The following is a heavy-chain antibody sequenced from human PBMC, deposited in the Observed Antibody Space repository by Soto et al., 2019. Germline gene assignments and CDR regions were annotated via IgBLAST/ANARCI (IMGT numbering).Heavy chain of an antibody. CDR2: LNPRTRST. V-gene: IGHV1-46*01. CDR3: AREVPYGMDV. J-gene: IGHJ6*02. Sequence: QVQLVQSGAEVKKPGASVRVSCKASGYTLTTNFMHWVRQAPGQGLEWMGMLNPRTRSTNYAQKFQGRVTLTSDTSTSTVYMEINSLNSEDTAMYYCAREVPYGMDVWGQGTTVTVSS. CDR1: GYTLTTNF.